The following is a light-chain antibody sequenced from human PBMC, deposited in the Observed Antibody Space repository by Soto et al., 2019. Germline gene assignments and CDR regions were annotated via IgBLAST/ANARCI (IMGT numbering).Light chain of an antibody. J-gene: IGLJ1*01. CDR2: QVS. Sequence: QSALTQPPSASGSPGQSVTISCTGTSSDVGASEYVSWYQQHPGEAPKLMIYQVSKRPSGVPDRFSGSRSGNTASLTVSGLQAEDEADYYCTSYTSSYIFVLGGGTKVTVL. CDR3: TSYTSSYIFV. V-gene: IGLV2-8*01. CDR1: SSDVGASEY.